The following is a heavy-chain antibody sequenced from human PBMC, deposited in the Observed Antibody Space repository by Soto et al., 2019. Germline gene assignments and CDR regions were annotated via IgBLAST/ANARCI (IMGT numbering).Heavy chain of an antibody. D-gene: IGHD6-19*01. Sequence: SVKVSCKASEGSFRDYVISWVRQGPGQGLDWMGGIIPSLGAARYAQRFEGRVRITTDGSTSTAFMEVTSLRSEVTAVYYCARGERAVANRVGMDVWGQGTSVTVSS. V-gene: IGHV1-69*05. CDR2: IIPSLGAA. CDR3: ARGERAVANRVGMDV. CDR1: EGSFRDYV. J-gene: IGHJ6*02.